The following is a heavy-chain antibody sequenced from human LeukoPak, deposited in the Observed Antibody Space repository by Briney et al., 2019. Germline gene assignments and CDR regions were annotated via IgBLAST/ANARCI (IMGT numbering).Heavy chain of an antibody. D-gene: IGHD1-26*01. CDR1: GYTFSSYG. CDR3: ASTQNSGSYPFDY. CDR2: ISAYNGNT. V-gene: IGHV1-18*01. J-gene: IGHJ4*02. Sequence: ASVKVSCKASGYTFSSYGISWVRQAPGQGLEWMGWISAYNGNTNYAQKLQGRVTMTTDTSTSTAFMELRSLRSDDTAVYYCASTQNSGSYPFDYWGQGTLVTVSS.